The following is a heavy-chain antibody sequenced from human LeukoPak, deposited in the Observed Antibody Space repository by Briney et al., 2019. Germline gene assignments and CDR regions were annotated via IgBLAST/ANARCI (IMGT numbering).Heavy chain of an antibody. D-gene: IGHD5-18*01. CDR3: ARGIDTAMVIRAFDI. V-gene: IGHV4-59*10. Sequence: SETLSLTCAVYGGSFSGYYWSWIRQPPGKGLEWIGRIYTSGSTNYNPSLKSRVTISVDTSKNQFSLKLSSVTAADTAVYYCARGIDTAMVIRAFDIWGQGTMVTVSS. CDR2: IYTSGST. J-gene: IGHJ3*02. CDR1: GGSFSGYY.